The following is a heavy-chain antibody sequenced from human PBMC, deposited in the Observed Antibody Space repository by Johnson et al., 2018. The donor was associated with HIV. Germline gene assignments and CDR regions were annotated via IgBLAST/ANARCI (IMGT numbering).Heavy chain of an antibody. CDR3: ARVITMIVVVIGDI. J-gene: IGHJ3*02. CDR1: GLTVSSNY. Sequence: VQLVESGGGLVQPGGSLRLSCAASGLTVSSNYMTWVRQGPGKGLEWVSVINSGGGTYYADSVTGRFTISRDNSKNTLYLQMNSLRAEDTAVYYCARVITMIVVVIGDIWGQGTMVTVSS. V-gene: IGHV3-66*01. D-gene: IGHD3-22*01. CDR2: INSGGGT.